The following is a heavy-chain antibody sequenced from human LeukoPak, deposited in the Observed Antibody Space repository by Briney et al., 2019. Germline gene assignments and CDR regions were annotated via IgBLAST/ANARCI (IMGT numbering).Heavy chain of an antibody. CDR1: GYTFTSYG. CDR2: ISAYNGNT. Sequence: GASVTVSCKASGYTFTSYGISWVLQAPGQGLEWMGWISAYNGNTNYAQKLQGRVTMNTDTSTSTAYMVLRSLRSDDTAVYYCARTAPYSSGWYARFDYWGQGTLVTVSS. J-gene: IGHJ4*02. V-gene: IGHV1-18*01. D-gene: IGHD6-19*01. CDR3: ARTAPYSSGWYARFDY.